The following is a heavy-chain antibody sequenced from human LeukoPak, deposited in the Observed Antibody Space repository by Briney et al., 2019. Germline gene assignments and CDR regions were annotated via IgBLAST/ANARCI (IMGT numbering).Heavy chain of an antibody. CDR3: AKGRGYDILTGYYY. J-gene: IGHJ4*02. CDR1: GFTVSSNY. Sequence: SGGSLRLSCAASGFTVSSNYMSWVRQAPGKGLEWVSVIYSGGSTYYADSVKGRFTISRDNSKNTLYLQMNSLRAEDTAVYYCAKGRGYDILTGYYYWGQGTLVTVSS. CDR2: IYSGGST. V-gene: IGHV3-53*01. D-gene: IGHD3-9*01.